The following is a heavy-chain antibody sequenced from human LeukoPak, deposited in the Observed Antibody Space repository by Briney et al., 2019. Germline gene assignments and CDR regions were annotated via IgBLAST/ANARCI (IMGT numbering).Heavy chain of an antibody. CDR2: IYYSGST. CDR3: SSGYGDY. J-gene: IGHJ4*02. CDR1: GGSISSSSYY. V-gene: IGHV4-39*07. Sequence: PSETLSLTCTVSGGSISSSSYYWGWIRQPPGKGLEWIGSIYYSGSTNYNPSLKSRVTMSVDTSKNQFSLKLSSVTAAHTAVYYCSSGYGDYWGQGTLVTVSS. D-gene: IGHD3-22*01.